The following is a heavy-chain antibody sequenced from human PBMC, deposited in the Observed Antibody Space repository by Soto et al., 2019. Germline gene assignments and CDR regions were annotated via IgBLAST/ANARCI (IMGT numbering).Heavy chain of an antibody. CDR1: GGSFSNYY. V-gene: IGHV4-34*01. CDR2: INHSGST. CDR3: RVYYYYYGMDV. J-gene: IGHJ6*02. D-gene: IGHD6-13*01. Sequence: QVQLQQWGAGLLKPSETLSLTCAVYGGSFSNYYWSWIRQPPGKGLEWIGEINHSGSTNYNPSLKSRVTISVDTSKNQFSLKLSSVTAADTAVYYCRVYYYYYGMDVWGQGTTVTVSS.